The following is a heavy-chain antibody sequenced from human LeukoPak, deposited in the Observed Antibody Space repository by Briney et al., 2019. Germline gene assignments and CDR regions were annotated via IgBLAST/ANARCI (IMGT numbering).Heavy chain of an antibody. CDR3: ANEYSKGDV. CDR2: ISGSGTTT. V-gene: IGHV3-23*01. D-gene: IGHD4-11*01. J-gene: IGHJ3*01. CDR1: GFTFSTYA. Sequence: PGGSLRLSCAASGFTFSTYAMSWVRQAPGKGLECVSSISGSGTTTYYADSVKGRFTSSRDNSKNTLYLQMDSLRAEDTAIYYCANEYSKGDVWGQGTTVTVSS.